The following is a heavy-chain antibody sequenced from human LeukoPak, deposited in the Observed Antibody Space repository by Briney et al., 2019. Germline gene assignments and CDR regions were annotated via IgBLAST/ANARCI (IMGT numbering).Heavy chain of an antibody. Sequence: PGGSLRLSCAGSGFTFSSYWMHWVRQAPGKGLVWVSRINSDGSSTSYADSVKGRFTISRDNSKNTLYLQMNSLRAEDTAVYYCAKAGGQIGGYYYYMDVWGKGTTVTISS. CDR2: INSDGSST. J-gene: IGHJ6*03. V-gene: IGHV3-74*01. CDR1: GFTFSSYW. CDR3: AKAGGQIGGYYYYMDV. D-gene: IGHD2-8*02.